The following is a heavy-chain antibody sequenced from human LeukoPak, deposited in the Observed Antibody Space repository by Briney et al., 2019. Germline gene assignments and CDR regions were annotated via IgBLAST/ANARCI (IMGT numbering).Heavy chain of an antibody. CDR1: GGSISSSNW. CDR3: ARVNVVVAATRGFDY. V-gene: IGHV4-4*02. D-gene: IGHD2-15*01. Sequence: SETLSLTCAVSGGSISSSNWWSWVRQPSGKGLEWIGEIYHSGSTNYNPSLKSRVTISVDKSKNQFSLKLSSATAADTAVYYCARVNVVVAATRGFDYWGQGTLVTVSS. CDR2: IYHSGST. J-gene: IGHJ4*02.